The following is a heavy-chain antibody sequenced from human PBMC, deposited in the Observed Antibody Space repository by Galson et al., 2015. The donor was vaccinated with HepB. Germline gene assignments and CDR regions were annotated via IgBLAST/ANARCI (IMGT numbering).Heavy chain of an antibody. Sequence: SVKVSCKASGYTFTGYYMHWVRQAPGQGLEWMGRINPNSGGTNYAQKFQGRVTMTRDTSISTAYMELSRLRSDDTAVYYCARGTVSSYDWFDPWGQGTLVTVSS. CDR1: GYTFTGYY. V-gene: IGHV1-2*06. CDR3: ARGTVSSYDWFDP. CDR2: INPNSGGT. D-gene: IGHD3-10*01. J-gene: IGHJ5*02.